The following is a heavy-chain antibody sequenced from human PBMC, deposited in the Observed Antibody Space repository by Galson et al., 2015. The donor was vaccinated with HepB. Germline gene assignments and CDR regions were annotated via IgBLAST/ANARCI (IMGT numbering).Heavy chain of an antibody. CDR3: AKVDDILTGYYRGAFDI. D-gene: IGHD3-9*01. V-gene: IGHV3-23*01. J-gene: IGHJ3*02. CDR1: GFTFSSYA. Sequence: SLRLSCAASGFTFSSYAMSWVRQAPGKGLEWVSAISGSGGSTYYADSVKGRFTISRDNSKNTLYLQMNSLRAEDTAVYYCAKVDDILTGYYRGAFDIWGQGTMVTVSS. CDR2: ISGSGGST.